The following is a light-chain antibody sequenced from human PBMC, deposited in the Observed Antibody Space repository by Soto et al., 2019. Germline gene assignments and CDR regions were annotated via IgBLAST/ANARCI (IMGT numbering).Light chain of an antibody. J-gene: IGKJ5*01. CDR3: QQRKHWPPIT. CDR1: QSITRN. Sequence: EIVMTQSPATLSVSPGERATLSCRASQSITRNLAWYQQSPGQAPRLLIYGASTRATGIPARFSGSGSGTEFTLTIDSLEPEGSAVYYCQQRKHWPPITFGQGTRLEIK. V-gene: IGKV3-15*01. CDR2: GAS.